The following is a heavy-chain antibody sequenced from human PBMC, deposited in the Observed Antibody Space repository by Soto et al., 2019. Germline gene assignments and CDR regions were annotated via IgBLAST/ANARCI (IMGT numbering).Heavy chain of an antibody. V-gene: IGHV4-30-4*01. D-gene: IGHD4-4*01. Sequence: QVQLQESGPGLVKPSQTLSLTCTVSGGSISSGDYYWTWIRQPPGKGLEWIGYIYYSGNTYYNPSLKSRLTISLDTSKSQFSLKLSSVAAADTAVYYCAMTITLTNDAFDIWGQGTMVTVSS. CDR2: IYYSGNT. J-gene: IGHJ3*02. CDR3: AMTITLTNDAFDI. CDR1: GGSISSGDYY.